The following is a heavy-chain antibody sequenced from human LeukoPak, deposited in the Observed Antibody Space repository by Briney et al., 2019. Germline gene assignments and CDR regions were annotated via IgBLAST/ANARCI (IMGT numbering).Heavy chain of an antibody. CDR2: IRYDGSNK. D-gene: IGHD5-18*01. Sequence: GGSLRLSCAAPGFTFSSYAMHWFRQAPGKGLEWVAFIRYDGSNKYYADSVKGRFTISRDNSKNTLYLQMNSLRAEDTAVYYCAKERDTAMVTIDYWGQGTLVTVSS. V-gene: IGHV3-30*02. J-gene: IGHJ4*02. CDR3: AKERDTAMVTIDY. CDR1: GFTFSSYA.